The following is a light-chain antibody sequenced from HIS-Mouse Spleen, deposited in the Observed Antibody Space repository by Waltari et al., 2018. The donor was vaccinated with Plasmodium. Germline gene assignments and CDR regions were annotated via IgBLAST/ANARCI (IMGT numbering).Light chain of an antibody. CDR2: DVS. CDR1: SSDVSGYNY. Sequence: QSALTQPRSVSGSPGQSVTISCTGTSSDVSGYNYVSWYQQPPGKDPKLMIYDVSKRPSGVPDRFSGSKSGNTASLTISGLQAEDEADYYCCSYAGSYTLVFGGGTKLTVL. CDR3: CSYAGSYTLV. V-gene: IGLV2-11*01. J-gene: IGLJ3*02.